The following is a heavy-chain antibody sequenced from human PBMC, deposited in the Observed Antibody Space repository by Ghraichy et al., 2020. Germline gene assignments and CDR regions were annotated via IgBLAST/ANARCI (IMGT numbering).Heavy chain of an antibody. Sequence: SETLSLTCAVSGGSISSSNWWSWVRQPPGKGLEWIGEIYHSGSTNYNPSLKSRVTISVDKSKNQFSLKLSSVTAADTAVYYCARVESWPSYYDFWSGYYPTQDWYFDLWGRGTLVTVSS. CDR2: IYHSGST. V-gene: IGHV4-4*02. CDR3: ARVESWPSYYDFWSGYYPTQDWYFDL. J-gene: IGHJ2*01. CDR1: GGSISSSNW. D-gene: IGHD3-3*01.